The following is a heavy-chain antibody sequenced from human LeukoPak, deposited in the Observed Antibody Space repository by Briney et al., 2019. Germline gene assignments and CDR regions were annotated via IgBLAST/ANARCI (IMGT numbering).Heavy chain of an antibody. CDR3: ARGVDSYGIDY. V-gene: IGHV4-4*07. J-gene: IGHJ4*02. Sequence: SETLSLTCTLSGGSISGYYWNWIRQPAGKGLEWIGRIYVSESTNYNPSLKSRVSMSVDASKNQFSLKLSSVTAADTAMYYCARGVDSYGIDYWGQGSLVTVSS. D-gene: IGHD5-18*01. CDR1: GGSISGYY. CDR2: IYVSEST.